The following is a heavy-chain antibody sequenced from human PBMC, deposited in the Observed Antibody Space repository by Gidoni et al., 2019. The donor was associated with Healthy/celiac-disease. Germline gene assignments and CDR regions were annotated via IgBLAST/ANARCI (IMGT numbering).Heavy chain of an antibody. D-gene: IGHD6-13*01. CDR1: GYTFTSYY. V-gene: IGHV1-46*03. Sequence: QVQLVQSGAEVKKPGASVKVSCNASGYTFTSYYLHWLRQAPGQGLEWMGIINPSGGSTSYAQKFQGRVTMTRDTSTSTAYMELSSLRSEDTAVYYCAREVGWFAAAGKPDNWFDPWGQGTLVTVSS. CDR2: INPSGGST. CDR3: AREVGWFAAAGKPDNWFDP. J-gene: IGHJ5*02.